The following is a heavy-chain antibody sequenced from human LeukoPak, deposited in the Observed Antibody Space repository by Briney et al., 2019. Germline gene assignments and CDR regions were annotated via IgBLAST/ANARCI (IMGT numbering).Heavy chain of an antibody. J-gene: IGHJ3*02. V-gene: IGHV2-5*01. Sequence: SGPTLVKPTQTLTLTCTSSGFSLSTSGVGVGWIRQPPGKALEWLALIYWNDDKRYSPSLKSRLTITKDTSKNQVVLTMTNMDPVDTATYYCAHSPDGTNYYDSSGYDDAFDIWGQGTMVTVSS. CDR3: AHSPDGTNYYDSSGYDDAFDI. CDR1: GFSLSTSGVG. CDR2: IYWNDDK. D-gene: IGHD3-22*01.